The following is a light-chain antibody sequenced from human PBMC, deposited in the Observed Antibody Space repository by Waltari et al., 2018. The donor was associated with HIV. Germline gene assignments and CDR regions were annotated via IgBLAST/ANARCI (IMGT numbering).Light chain of an antibody. CDR3: ATWDDSLNGPV. CDR2: SND. CDR1: SSNIGNNN. V-gene: IGLV1-44*01. Sequence: QSVLTQPPSASGTPGQRVTFSCSGDSSNIGNNNVKWFKQLQGKAPKLVIYSNDQRPSVVPDRSSASKSGTSASLAISGLQSEDEADYYCATWDDSLNGPVFGGGTKLTVL. J-gene: IGLJ2*01.